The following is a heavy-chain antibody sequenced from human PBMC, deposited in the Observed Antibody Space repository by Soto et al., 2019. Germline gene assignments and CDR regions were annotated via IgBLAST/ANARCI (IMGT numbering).Heavy chain of an antibody. J-gene: IGHJ4*02. CDR2: ISSSSHI. D-gene: IGHD2-15*01. V-gene: IGHV3-21*01. Sequence: LRLSCAASGFTFSTYTMNWVRQAPGKGLEWVSYISSSSHIYYADSVKGRFTISRDNAKNSLYLQMNSLRAEDTAVYYCARDPGPYCSGGSCYLQYYFDYWGQGALVTVSS. CDR1: GFTFSTYT. CDR3: ARDPGPYCSGGSCYLQYYFDY.